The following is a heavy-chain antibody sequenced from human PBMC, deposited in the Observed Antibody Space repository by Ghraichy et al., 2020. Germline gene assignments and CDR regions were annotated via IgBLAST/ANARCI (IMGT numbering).Heavy chain of an antibody. V-gene: IGHV4-39*07. D-gene: IGHD2-2*01. J-gene: IGHJ4*02. CDR3: ARDKPGYCSSTSCYWIDY. CDR2: IYYSGST. CDR1: GGSISSSSYY. Sequence: SETLSLTCTVSGGSISSSSYYWGWIRQPPGKGLEWIGSIYYSGSTYYNPSLKSRVTISVDTSKNQFSLKLSSVTAADTAVYYCARDKPGYCSSTSCYWIDYWGQGTLVTVSS.